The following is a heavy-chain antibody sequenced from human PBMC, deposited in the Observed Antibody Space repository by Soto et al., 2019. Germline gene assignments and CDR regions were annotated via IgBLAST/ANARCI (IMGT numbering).Heavy chain of an antibody. J-gene: IGHJ2*01. CDR1: GYTFTSYA. CDR2: INAGNGNT. CDR3: ARAPHLLVIHWYFDL. Sequence: GPSVKVSCKASGYTFTSYAMHWVRQAPGQRLEWMGWINAGNGNTKYSQKFQGRVTITRDTSASTAYMELSSLRSEDTAVYYCARAPHLLVIHWYFDLWGRGTLVTVS. V-gene: IGHV1-3*01. D-gene: IGHD3-9*01.